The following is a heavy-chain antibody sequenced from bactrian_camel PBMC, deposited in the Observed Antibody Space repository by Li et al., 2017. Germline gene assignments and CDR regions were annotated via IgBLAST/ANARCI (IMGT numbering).Heavy chain of an antibody. CDR2: NNRGGTT. D-gene: IGHD4*01. V-gene: IGHV3S40*01. Sequence: DVQLVESGGGLVQPGGSLRLSCVASGITLSTTDMTWVRQAPGKGLEWVSINNRGGTTYYADSMKGRFTISRDNATNTVYLQMNSLKPEDTAVYYCVTEDPYYTDYDVDSGYWARGPRSPSP. J-gene: IGHJ4*01. CDR1: GITLSTTD.